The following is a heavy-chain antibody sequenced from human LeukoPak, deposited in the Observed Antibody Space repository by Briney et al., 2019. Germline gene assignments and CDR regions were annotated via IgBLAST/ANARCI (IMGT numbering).Heavy chain of an antibody. J-gene: IGHJ5*02. CDR1: GGSFSDYY. CDR3: AEVYGSGSDSIFDP. CDR2: IYYSGST. V-gene: IGHV4-30-4*01. Sequence: SETLSLTCAVYGGSFSDYYWSWIRQPPGKGLEWIGYIYYSGSTYYNPSLKSRVTISVDTSKNQFSLKLSSVTAADTAVYYCAEVYGSGSDSIFDPWGQGTLVTVSS. D-gene: IGHD3-10*01.